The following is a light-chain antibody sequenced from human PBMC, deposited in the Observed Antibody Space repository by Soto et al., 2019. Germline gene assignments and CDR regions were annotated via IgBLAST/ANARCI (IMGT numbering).Light chain of an antibody. V-gene: IGLV1-44*01. CDR2: RND. CDR1: SSNIGSNA. J-gene: IGLJ2*01. CDR3: TVWDDSLNGRL. Sequence: QSVLTQPPXASGTPGQRVTFSCSGSSSNIGSNAVNWYRQFPGTAPKLLIYRNDQRPSGVPDRFSGSKSGTSASLAISGLQSEDEADYYCTVWDDSLNGRLFGGGTKVTVL.